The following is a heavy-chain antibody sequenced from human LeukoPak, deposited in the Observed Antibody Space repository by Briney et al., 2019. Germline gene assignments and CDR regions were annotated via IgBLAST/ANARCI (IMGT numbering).Heavy chain of an antibody. CDR3: ARAVPRYGGYDY. D-gene: IGHD4-17*01. CDR1: GGSISSYY. CDR2: IYYSGST. V-gene: IGHV4-59*01. Sequence: KPSETLSLTCTVSGGSISSYYWSWIRQPPGKGLEWIGYIYYSGSTNYNPSLKSRVTISVDTSKNQFSLKLSSVTAADTAVYYCARAVPRYGGYDYWGQGTLVTVSS. J-gene: IGHJ4*02.